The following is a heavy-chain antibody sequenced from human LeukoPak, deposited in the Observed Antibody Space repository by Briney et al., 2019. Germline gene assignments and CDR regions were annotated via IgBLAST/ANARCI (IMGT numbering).Heavy chain of an antibody. J-gene: IGHJ4*02. V-gene: IGHV3-23*01. CDR1: GFTFSSYG. Sequence: PGGTLRLSCPASGFTFSSYGMSWVRQAPGKGLEWVSAISGIGGSTYYADSVKGRFTISRGNSKNTLYLQMNSLRAEDPAVYYRAKGRSSGLFGGYFDYWGQGTLVTVSS. CDR2: ISGIGGST. D-gene: IGHD3-22*01. CDR3: AKGRSSGLFGGYFDY.